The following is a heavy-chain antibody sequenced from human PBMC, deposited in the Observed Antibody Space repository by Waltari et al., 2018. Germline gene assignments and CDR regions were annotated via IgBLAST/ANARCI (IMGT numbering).Heavy chain of an antibody. V-gene: IGHV3-48*04. CDR3: ARHLRPYCVGDCYSGLAY. J-gene: IGHJ4*02. D-gene: IGHD2-21*01. CDR1: AFTFNIYT. Sequence: EVHLVESGGGFVQPGGSLRLSCAASAFTFNIYTMSWVRQAPGKGLGWMADISSSSSAIYHADSVEGRFTISRDNAKNSLYLQMSSLRAEDTAVYYCARHLRPYCVGDCYSGLAYWGQGTLVTVSS. CDR2: ISSSSSAI.